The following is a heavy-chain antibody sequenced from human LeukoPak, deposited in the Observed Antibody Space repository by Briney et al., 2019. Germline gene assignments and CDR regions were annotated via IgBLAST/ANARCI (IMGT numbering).Heavy chain of an antibody. CDR3: ARHFDNGDYKKTFDI. CDR1: GASVSSYY. J-gene: IGHJ3*02. Sequence: PSETLSLTCTVSGASVSSYYWSWFRQPPGKGLECIGYIHYSGSTNYNPSLKSRATISADTSKNHFSLHLRTVTAADTAVYYCARHFDNGDYKKTFDIWGQGTMVTVSS. V-gene: IGHV4-59*08. D-gene: IGHD4-17*01. CDR2: IHYSGST.